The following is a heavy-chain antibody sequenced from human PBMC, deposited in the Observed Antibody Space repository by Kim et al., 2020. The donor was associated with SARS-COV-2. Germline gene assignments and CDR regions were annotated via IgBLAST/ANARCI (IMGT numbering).Heavy chain of an antibody. CDR3: ARSGWDY. Sequence: DASAKYYMDAEKGRFTISRDNAKNALYLQMNSLRVEDTAVYYCARSGWDYWGQGTLVTVSS. CDR2: DASAK. D-gene: IGHD6-19*01. V-gene: IGHV3-7*01. J-gene: IGHJ4*02.